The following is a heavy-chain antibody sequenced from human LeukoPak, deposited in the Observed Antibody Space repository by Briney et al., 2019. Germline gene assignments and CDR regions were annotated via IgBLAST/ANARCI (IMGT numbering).Heavy chain of an antibody. CDR2: IYSDNT. D-gene: IGHD4/OR15-4a*01. J-gene: IGHJ4*02. Sequence: GGSLRLSCAASGFTFSSYAMGWVRKAPGKGLEWVSFIYSDNTHYSDSVKGRFTISRDNSKNTLYLQMNSLRAEDTAVCYCARRAGAYSHPYDYWGQGTLVTVSS. CDR1: GFTFSSYA. CDR3: ARRAGAYSHPYDY. V-gene: IGHV3-53*01.